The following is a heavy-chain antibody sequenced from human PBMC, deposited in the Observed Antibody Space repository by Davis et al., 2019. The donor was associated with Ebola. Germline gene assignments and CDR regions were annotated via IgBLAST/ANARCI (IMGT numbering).Heavy chain of an antibody. Sequence: AASVKVSCKASGYSFTTYGMNWVRQAPGQGLEWMGWINTNTGNPTYAQGFTGRFVFSLDTSVSTAYLQISSLKAEDTAVYYCAFGGYGRVWGQGTTVTVSS. J-gene: IGHJ6*02. V-gene: IGHV7-4-1*02. CDR3: AFGGYGRV. CDR1: GYSFTTYG. D-gene: IGHD3-10*01. CDR2: INTNTGNP.